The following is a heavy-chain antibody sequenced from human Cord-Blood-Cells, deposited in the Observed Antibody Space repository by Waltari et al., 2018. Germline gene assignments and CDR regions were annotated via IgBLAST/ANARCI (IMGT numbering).Heavy chain of an antibody. CDR1: VWSFSGYY. D-gene: IGHD6-13*01. J-gene: IGHJ1*01. V-gene: IGHV4-34*01. CDR3: ARGGIFRIAAAGEYFQH. Sequence: QVQLQQWGAGLLKPSETLSLPCAFYVWSFSGYYWRWIRQPPGKGLEWIGEINHSGSTNYNPSLKSRVTISVDTSKNQFSLKLSSVTAADTAVYYCARGGIFRIAAAGEYFQHWGQGTLVTVSS. CDR2: INHSGST.